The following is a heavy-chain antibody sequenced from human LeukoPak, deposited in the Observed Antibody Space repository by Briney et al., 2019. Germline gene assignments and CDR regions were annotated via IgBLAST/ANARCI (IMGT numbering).Heavy chain of an antibody. CDR3: AKVSAQRLDRRYFQH. Sequence: GGSLRLSCAASGFTFSSYAMSWVRQAPGKGLEWVSAISGSGGSTYYADSVKGRFTISRDNSKNTLYLQMNSLRAEDTAVYYCAKVSAQRLDRRYFQHWGQGTLVTVSS. CDR1: GFTFSSYA. D-gene: IGHD6-25*01. CDR2: ISGSGGST. J-gene: IGHJ1*01. V-gene: IGHV3-23*01.